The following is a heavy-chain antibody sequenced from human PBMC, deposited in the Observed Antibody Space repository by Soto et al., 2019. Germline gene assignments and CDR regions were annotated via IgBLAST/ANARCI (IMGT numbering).Heavy chain of an antibody. CDR1: GDTFSTYS. D-gene: IGHD3-22*01. Sequence: SVKVSCKVSGDTFSTYSISWVRQAPGQGLEWLGGIIPILGTPSYAQRFQDRVTITADKATTTAYMELSSLRSEDTAVYYCARERSRYDRSGYYRPDYWGQGTLVTVSS. CDR2: IIPILGTP. CDR3: ARERSRYDRSGYYRPDY. V-gene: IGHV1-69*08. J-gene: IGHJ4*02.